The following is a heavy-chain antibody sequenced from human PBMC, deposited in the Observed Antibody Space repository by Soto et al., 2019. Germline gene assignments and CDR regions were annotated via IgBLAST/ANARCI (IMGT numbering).Heavy chain of an antibody. CDR2: SYPGASDT. D-gene: IGHD3-10*01. CDR3: ARGDHSAFDI. CDR1: GYSFTSYW. J-gene: IGHJ3*02. Sequence: GESLKISCKGSGYSFTSYWIGCLRQMPGKGLEGMGISYPGASDTRYSPSFQGQVTISADKSISTAYLQWSSLKASDTAMYYCARGDHSAFDIWGQGTMVAVSS. V-gene: IGHV5-51*01.